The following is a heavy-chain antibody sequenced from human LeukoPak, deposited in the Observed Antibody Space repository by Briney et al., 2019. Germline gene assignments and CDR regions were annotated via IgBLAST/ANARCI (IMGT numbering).Heavy chain of an antibody. Sequence: PGGSLRLSCAASGFTFSSYWMGWVRQAPGKGLEWVANIKQDGSEKYYVDSVKGRFTISRDNAKNSLYLQMNSLRAEDTAVYYCARDKRRTLVGAKGGVAFDIWGQGTMVTVSS. CDR2: IKQDGSEK. J-gene: IGHJ3*02. CDR3: ARDKRRTLVGAKGGVAFDI. CDR1: GFTFSSYW. D-gene: IGHD1-26*01. V-gene: IGHV3-7*01.